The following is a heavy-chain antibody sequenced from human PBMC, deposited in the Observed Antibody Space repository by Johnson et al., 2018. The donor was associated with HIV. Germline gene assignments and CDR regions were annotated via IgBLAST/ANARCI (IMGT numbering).Heavy chain of an antibody. CDR1: GFTFDDYG. D-gene: IGHD3-22*01. CDR2: IKWSGGST. Sequence: VQLVESGGGVVRPGGSLRLSCAASGFTFDDYGMSWVRQGPGKRLEWVSGIKWSGGSTGYADSVKARFMISRDNAKNSLYLQMNSLRVEDTALYYCARDLVDAGIVVFGAFDIWGQGTMVTVSS. CDR3: ARDLVDAGIVVFGAFDI. J-gene: IGHJ3*02. V-gene: IGHV3-20*04.